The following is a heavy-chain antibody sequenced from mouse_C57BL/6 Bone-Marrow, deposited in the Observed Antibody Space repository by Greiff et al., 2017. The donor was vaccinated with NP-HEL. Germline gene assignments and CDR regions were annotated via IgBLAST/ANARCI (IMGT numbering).Heavy chain of an antibody. J-gene: IGHJ3*01. CDR2: IDPSDSYT. V-gene: IGHV1-59*01. Sequence: QVQLQKPGAELVRPGTSVKLSCKASGYTFTSYWMHWVKQRPGQGLEWIGVIDPSDSYTNYNQKFKGKATLTVDTSSSTAYMQLSSLTSEDSAVYYCARSAYWGQGTLVTVSA. CDR1: GYTFTSYW. CDR3: ARSAY.